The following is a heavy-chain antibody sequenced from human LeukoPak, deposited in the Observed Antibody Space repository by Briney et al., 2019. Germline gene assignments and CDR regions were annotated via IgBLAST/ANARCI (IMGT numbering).Heavy chain of an antibody. Sequence: GESLRLSCAASGFTFSTYALSWVRQAPGKRLERVSSIRGSDGSTYYADSVKGRFSISRDNSKNTLYLQMNSLRAEDTATYFCAKDVYGDYGGLDYWGQGTLVTVSS. CDR1: GFTFSTYA. CDR2: IRGSDGST. J-gene: IGHJ4*02. CDR3: AKDVYGDYGGLDY. D-gene: IGHD4-17*01. V-gene: IGHV3-23*01.